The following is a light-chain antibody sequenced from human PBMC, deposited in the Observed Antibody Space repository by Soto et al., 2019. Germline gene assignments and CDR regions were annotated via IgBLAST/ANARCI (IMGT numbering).Light chain of an antibody. J-gene: IGKJ4*01. V-gene: IGKV3-15*01. CDR3: QQYYDWPLT. CDR1: QNIYSN. CDR2: RAS. Sequence: IVMTQSPATLSVSPGERATLSCRASQNIYSNVAWYQQRPGQAPRLLIYRASTRATGIPARFSGSGSGTEFTLTISSLQSEDFAVYYCQQYYDWPLTFGGGTKVEIK.